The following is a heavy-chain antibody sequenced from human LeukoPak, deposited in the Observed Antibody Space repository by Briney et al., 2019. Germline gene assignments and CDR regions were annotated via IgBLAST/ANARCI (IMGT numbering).Heavy chain of an antibody. D-gene: IGHD1-14*01. J-gene: IGHJ6*03. CDR2: INPNSGGT. CDR1: GYTFTGYY. V-gene: IGHV1-2*02. Sequence: ASVKVSCKASGYTFTGYYMHWVRQAPGQGLEWMGWINPNSGGTNYAQKFQGRVTMTRDTSISTAYMELSRLRSDDTAVYYCARGPRKYYYYYMDVWGKGATVTVSS. CDR3: ARGPRKYYYYYMDV.